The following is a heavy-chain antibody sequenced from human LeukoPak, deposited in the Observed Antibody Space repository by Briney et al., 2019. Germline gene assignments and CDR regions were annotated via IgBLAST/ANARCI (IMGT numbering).Heavy chain of an antibody. CDR2: ISSSGSTI. J-gene: IGHJ4*02. Sequence: GGSLRLSCAASGFTFSDYYMSWIRQAPGKGMEWVSYISSSGSTIYYADSVKGRFTISRDNAKNSLYLQMNSLRAEDTALYHCARVVYDILTGRNTEFDYWGQGTLVTVSS. D-gene: IGHD3-9*01. CDR1: GFTFSDYY. CDR3: ARVVYDILTGRNTEFDY. V-gene: IGHV3-11*01.